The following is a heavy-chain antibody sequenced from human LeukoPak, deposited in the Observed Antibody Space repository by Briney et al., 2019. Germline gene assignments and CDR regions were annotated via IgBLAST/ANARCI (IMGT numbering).Heavy chain of an antibody. CDR1: GYSFTGYF. Sequence: ASVKVSCKASGYSFTGYFIHWLRLAPGQGLEWMGWINPNNEYTNYAQKFQGRVTMTSDTSVSTAYMELSRLTSDDTAVYYCAKNPYEYYFDYWGQGTPVTVSS. CDR3: AKNPYEYYFDY. J-gene: IGHJ4*02. V-gene: IGHV1-2*02. D-gene: IGHD2/OR15-2a*01. CDR2: INPNNEYT.